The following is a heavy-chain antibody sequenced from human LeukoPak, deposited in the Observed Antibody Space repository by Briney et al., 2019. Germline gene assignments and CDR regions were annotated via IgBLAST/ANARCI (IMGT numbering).Heavy chain of an antibody. CDR2: IYYSGST. Sequence: SETLSLTCTVSGGSISSSSYYWGWLRQPPGKGLEWIGSIYYSGSTYYNPSLKSRVTISVDTSKNQFSLKLSSVTAADTAVYYCARSTITYYYDNSGTPTRGFQHWGQGTLVTVSS. V-gene: IGHV4-39*01. CDR1: GGSISSSSYY. CDR3: ARSTITYYYDNSGTPTRGFQH. J-gene: IGHJ1*01. D-gene: IGHD3-22*01.